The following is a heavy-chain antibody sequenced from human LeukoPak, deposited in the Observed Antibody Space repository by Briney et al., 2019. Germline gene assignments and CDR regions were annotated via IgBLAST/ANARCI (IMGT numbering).Heavy chain of an antibody. J-gene: IGHJ4*02. V-gene: IGHV3-30*04. CDR2: ISYDGSNK. CDR1: GFTFSSYA. Sequence: GGSLRLSCAASGFTFSSYAMHWVRQAPGKGLEWVAVISYDGSNKYYADSVKGRFTISRDNSKNTLYLQMNSLRAEDTAVYYCVRGVVVAATPDYWGQGTLVTVSS. CDR3: VRGVVVAATPDY. D-gene: IGHD2-15*01.